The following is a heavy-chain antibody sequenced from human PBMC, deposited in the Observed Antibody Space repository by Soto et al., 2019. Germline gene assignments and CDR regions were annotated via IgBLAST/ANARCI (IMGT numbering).Heavy chain of an antibody. Sequence: QVHLVQSSAEVKKPGSSVKVSCKASGGTFTSIAFSWVRQAPGQGLEWMGTIVPLSGTPNHAQQFQARVTITADTSTNTAYLELSSLRSEDTAIYYCARDWRQMSRGGFFDYWGQGSLVTISS. CDR3: ARDWRQMSRGGFFDY. CDR2: IVPLSGTP. J-gene: IGHJ4*02. D-gene: IGHD3-16*01. V-gene: IGHV1-69*06. CDR1: GGTFTSIA.